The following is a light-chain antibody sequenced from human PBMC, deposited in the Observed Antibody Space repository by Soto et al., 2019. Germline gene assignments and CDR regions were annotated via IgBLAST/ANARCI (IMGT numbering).Light chain of an antibody. CDR1: QSVSSS. V-gene: IGKV3-11*01. CDR3: QQRSNWSIT. Sequence: EIVLTQSPSTVSLSPPERSTLSCGASQSVSSSLAWYQQKPGQAPRLLIYDASNRATGIPARFSGSGSGTDFTLTISSLEPEDFAVYYCQQRSNWSITFGQGTRLEIK. CDR2: DAS. J-gene: IGKJ5*01.